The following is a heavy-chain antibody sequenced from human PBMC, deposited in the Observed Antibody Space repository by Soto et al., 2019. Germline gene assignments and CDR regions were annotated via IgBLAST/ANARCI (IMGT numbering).Heavy chain of an antibody. D-gene: IGHD2-15*01. CDR3: AGDSRVVVVAATLDY. J-gene: IGHJ4*02. V-gene: IGHV1-3*01. Sequence: QVQLVQSGAEVKKPGASVKVSCKASGYTFTSYAMHWVRQAPGQRLEWMGWINAGNGNTKYSQKFQGRVTITRDTSASTAYMELSSLRSEDTAVYYCAGDSRVVVVAATLDYWGQGTLVTVSS. CDR2: INAGNGNT. CDR1: GYTFTSYA.